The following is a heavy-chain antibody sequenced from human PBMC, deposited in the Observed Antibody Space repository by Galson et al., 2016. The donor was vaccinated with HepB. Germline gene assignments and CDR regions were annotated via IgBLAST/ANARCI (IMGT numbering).Heavy chain of an antibody. Sequence: SVKVSCKASGYSFTNYAMNWVRQAPGQGLQWMGWINTNTGNPTYAPGFTGRFVFSVDTSVSTAYLEISSLRAEDTAVYYCARDDVGAADAERTSASWGQGTLVTVSS. CDR3: ARDDVGAADAERTSAS. CDR1: GYSFTNYA. D-gene: IGHD6-13*01. J-gene: IGHJ4*02. V-gene: IGHV7-4-1*02. CDR2: INTNTGNP.